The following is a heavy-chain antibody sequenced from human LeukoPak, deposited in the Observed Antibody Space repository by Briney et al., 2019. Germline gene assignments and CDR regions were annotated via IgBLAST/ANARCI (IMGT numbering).Heavy chain of an antibody. CDR1: GGSISSYY. J-gene: IGHJ6*03. V-gene: IGHV4-39*07. D-gene: IGHD3-3*01. Sequence: SETLSLACTVSGGSISSYYWGWIRQPPGKGLGWIGSIYYSGSTYYNPSLKSRVTISVDTSKNQFSLKLSSVTAADTAVYYCARDRPITIENYYYYMDVWGKGTTVTVSS. CDR2: IYYSGST. CDR3: ARDRPITIENYYYYMDV.